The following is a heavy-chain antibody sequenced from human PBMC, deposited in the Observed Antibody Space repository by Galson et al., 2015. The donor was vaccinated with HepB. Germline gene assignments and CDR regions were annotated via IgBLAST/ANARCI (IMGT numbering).Heavy chain of an antibody. V-gene: IGHV3-30*04. CDR1: GFTFSNYA. CDR3: ARGADSYDSSGYFAD. Sequence: SLRLSCAASGFTFSNYALHWVRQAPGKGLEWVAVISYDGSNKYYTDSVKGRFTISRGNSKNTLYLQINSLRVEDTAVYYCARGADSYDSSGYFADWGRGTRVTVSS. J-gene: IGHJ4*02. D-gene: IGHD3-22*01. CDR2: ISYDGSNK.